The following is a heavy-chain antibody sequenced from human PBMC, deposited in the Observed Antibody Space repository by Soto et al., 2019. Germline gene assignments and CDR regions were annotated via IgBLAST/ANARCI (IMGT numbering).Heavy chain of an antibody. Sequence: PGGSLRLSCAASGFTFSSYAMHWVRQAPGKGLEWVAVISYDGSNKYYADSVKGRFTISRDNSKNTLYLQMNSLRAEDTAVYYCARAGVLRFLEWLSMDVWGQGTTVTVSS. V-gene: IGHV3-30-3*01. CDR2: ISYDGSNK. CDR3: ARAGVLRFLEWLSMDV. J-gene: IGHJ6*02. D-gene: IGHD3-3*01. CDR1: GFTFSSYA.